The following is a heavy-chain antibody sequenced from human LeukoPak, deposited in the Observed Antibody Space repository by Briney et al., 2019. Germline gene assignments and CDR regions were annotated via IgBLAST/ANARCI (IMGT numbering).Heavy chain of an antibody. Sequence: SETLSLTCTVSGGSISSGGYYWSWIRQPAGKGLEWIGRIYTSGSTNYNPSLKSRVTISVDTSKNQFSLKLSSVTAADTAVYYCARAGTLHPADYWGQGTLVTVSS. CDR3: ARAGTLHPADY. V-gene: IGHV4-61*02. CDR2: IYTSGST. D-gene: IGHD3-10*01. J-gene: IGHJ4*02. CDR1: GGSISSGGYY.